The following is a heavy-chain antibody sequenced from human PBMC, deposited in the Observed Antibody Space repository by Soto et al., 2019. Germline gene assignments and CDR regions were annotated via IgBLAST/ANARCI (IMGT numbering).Heavy chain of an antibody. CDR2: IDPSDSYT. J-gene: IGHJ6*02. CDR1: GYSFTSYW. CDR3: ASHTTDLHPITIFGVVGNYYYYGMDV. D-gene: IGHD3-3*01. V-gene: IGHV5-10-1*01. Sequence: GESLKISCKGSGYSFTSYWISWVRQMPGKGLEWMGRIDPSDSYTNYSPSFQGHVTISADKSISTAYLQWSSLKASDTAMYYCASHTTDLHPITIFGVVGNYYYYGMDVWGQGTTVTVSS.